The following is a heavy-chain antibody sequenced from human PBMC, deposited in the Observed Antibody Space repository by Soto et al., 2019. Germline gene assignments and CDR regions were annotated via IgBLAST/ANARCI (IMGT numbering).Heavy chain of an antibody. D-gene: IGHD2-8*01. Sequence: PGGSLRLSCAESGFTFSSYGMHWVRQAPGKGLEWVAVVWYDGSNKYYADSVKGRFTISRDNSKNTLYLQMNSLRAEDTAAYYCAVVLMVYARFRAFEIWGEGTIVT. V-gene: IGHV3-33*01. CDR2: VWYDGSNK. CDR1: GFTFSSYG. CDR3: AVVLMVYARFRAFEI. J-gene: IGHJ3*02.